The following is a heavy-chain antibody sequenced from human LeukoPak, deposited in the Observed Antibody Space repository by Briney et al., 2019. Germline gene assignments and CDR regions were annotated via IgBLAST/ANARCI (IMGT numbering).Heavy chain of an antibody. CDR2: IWYDGSNK. CDR1: GFTFSSYG. D-gene: IGHD2-21*02. J-gene: IGHJ4*02. CDR3: ARGLAYCGGDCLTARLLDPPLDY. V-gene: IGHV3-33*01. Sequence: GGSLRLSCAASGFTFSSYGMHWVRQAPGKGLEWVAVIWYDGSNKYYADSVKGRFTISRDNSKNTLCLQMNSLRAEDTAVYYCARGLAYCGGDCLTARLLDPPLDYWGQGTLVTVSS.